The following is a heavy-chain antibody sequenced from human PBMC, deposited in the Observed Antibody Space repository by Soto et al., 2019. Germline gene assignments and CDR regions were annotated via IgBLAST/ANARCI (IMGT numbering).Heavy chain of an antibody. CDR2: ISAYNGNT. J-gene: IGHJ5*02. V-gene: IGHV1-18*01. CDR1: GYTFTSYG. Sequence: ASVKVSCKASGYTFTSYGISWVRQAPGQGLEWMGWISAYNGNTNYAQKLQGRVTMTTDTSTSTAYMELRSLRSDDTAVYYCASMATYYCGSGTQGWFDPWGQGTLVTVSS. CDR3: ASMATYYCGSGTQGWFDP. D-gene: IGHD3-10*01.